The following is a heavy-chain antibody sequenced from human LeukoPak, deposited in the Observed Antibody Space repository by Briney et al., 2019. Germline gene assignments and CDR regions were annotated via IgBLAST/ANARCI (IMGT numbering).Heavy chain of an antibody. CDR3: ARGGREVPDY. J-gene: IGHJ4*02. V-gene: IGHV4-34*01. CDR2: INHSGST. Sequence: SETLSLTCAVYGGSLSDYYWSWIRQPPGKGLEWIGEINHSGSTNYNPSLKSRVTISVDTSKNQFSLKLSSATAADAAVYYCARGGREVPDYWGQGTLVTVSS. CDR1: GGSLSDYY.